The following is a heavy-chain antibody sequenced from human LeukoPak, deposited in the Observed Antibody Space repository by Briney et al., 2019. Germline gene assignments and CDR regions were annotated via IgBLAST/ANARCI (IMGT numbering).Heavy chain of an antibody. CDR3: ARGRGYCSSSSCQNWFDP. CDR1: GFSFSTFA. J-gene: IGHJ5*02. CDR2: ISSSTSYI. D-gene: IGHD2-15*01. V-gene: IGHV3-21*01. Sequence: GSLRLSCAAYGFSFSTFAMSWVRQAPGKGLEWVSSISSSTSYIYDADSVKGRFTISRDNAKNSLYLQMNSLRAEDTAVYYCARGRGYCSSSSCQNWFDPWGQGTRVTVSS.